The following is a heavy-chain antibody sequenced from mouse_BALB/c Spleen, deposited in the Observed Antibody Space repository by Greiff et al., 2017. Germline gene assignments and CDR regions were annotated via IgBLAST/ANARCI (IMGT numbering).Heavy chain of an antibody. CDR3: ARVGYYDYDDDDY. CDR2: INPSSGYT. J-gene: IGHJ2*01. D-gene: IGHD2-4*01. CDR1: GYTFTSYT. V-gene: IGHV1-4*02. Sequence: QVQLQQSAAELARPGASVKMSCKASGYTFTSYTMHWVKQRPGQGLEWIGYINPSSGYTEYNQKFKDKTTLTADKSSSTAYMQLSSLTSEDSAVYYCARVGYYDYDDDDYWGQGTTLTVSS.